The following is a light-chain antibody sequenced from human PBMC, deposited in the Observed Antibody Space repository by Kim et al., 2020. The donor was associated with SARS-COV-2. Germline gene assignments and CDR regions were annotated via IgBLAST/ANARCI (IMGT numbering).Light chain of an antibody. CDR1: SGHSSYI. Sequence: QPVLTQPSSASASLGSSVKLTCTLSSGHSSYIIAWHQQQPGKAPRYLMKLEGSGSYNKGSGVPDRFSGSSSGADRYLTISNLQSEDEADYYCETSDSNTPLFGGGTQLTVL. V-gene: IGLV4-60*03. CDR2: LEGSGSY. J-gene: IGLJ2*01. CDR3: ETSDSNTPL.